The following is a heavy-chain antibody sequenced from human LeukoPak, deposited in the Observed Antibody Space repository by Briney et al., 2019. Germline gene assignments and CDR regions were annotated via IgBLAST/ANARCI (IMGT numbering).Heavy chain of an antibody. CDR3: ATHFDLAPTDY. CDR1: GFTFSSYS. D-gene: IGHD3-9*01. V-gene: IGHV3-21*01. J-gene: IGHJ4*02. CDR2: ISSSSSYI. Sequence: GGSLRLSCAASGFTFSSYSMNWVRQAPGKGLEWVSSISSSSSYIYYADSVKGRFTISRGNAKNSLYLQMNSLRAEDTAVYYCATHFDLAPTDYWGQGTLVTVSS.